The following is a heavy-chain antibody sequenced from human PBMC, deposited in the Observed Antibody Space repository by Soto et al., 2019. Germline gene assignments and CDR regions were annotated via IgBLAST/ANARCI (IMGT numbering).Heavy chain of an antibody. Sequence: QVQLVQSGAEVKKPGASVKVSCKASGYTFTTYNINWVRQATGQGLEWMGWTNPNSGHTGYAQKFQGRVTMTRDNSISTAYMELSRLTSEDTAVYYCTRGHNWFDPWGQGTLVTVSS. CDR3: TRGHNWFDP. CDR2: TNPNSGHT. J-gene: IGHJ5*02. V-gene: IGHV1-8*01. CDR1: GYTFTTYN.